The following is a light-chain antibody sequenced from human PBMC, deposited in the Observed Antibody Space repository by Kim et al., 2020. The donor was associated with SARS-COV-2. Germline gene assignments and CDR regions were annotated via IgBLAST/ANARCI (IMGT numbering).Light chain of an antibody. CDR3: QQYKSYPLT. CDR1: QDISKF. V-gene: IGKV1-16*02. J-gene: IGKJ4*01. Sequence: DRVSITWRASQDISKFLTWVQRKPGKAPKSLIYGASSLEGGVPSKFSGSGSGTDFTLTITSLQREDVATYYCQQYKSYPLTFGGGTKVDIK. CDR2: GAS.